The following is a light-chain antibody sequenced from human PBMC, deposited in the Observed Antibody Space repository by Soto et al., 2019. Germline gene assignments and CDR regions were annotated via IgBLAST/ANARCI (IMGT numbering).Light chain of an antibody. CDR2: EAS. CDR3: QQRFNWPRFT. Sequence: EIVLPQSPATLSLYPGERATLSCSASQSVSSNLAGYQQQPGQVPRLLLYEASNRATAIPARFSGGGSGSDCTLTISSLEPADFAVYSCQQRFNWPRFTFGQGTKLEI. J-gene: IGKJ2*01. CDR1: QSVSSN. V-gene: IGKV3-11*01.